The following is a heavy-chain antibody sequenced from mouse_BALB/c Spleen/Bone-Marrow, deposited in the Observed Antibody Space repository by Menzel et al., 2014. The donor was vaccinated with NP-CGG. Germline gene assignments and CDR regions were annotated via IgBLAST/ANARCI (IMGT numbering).Heavy chain of an antibody. CDR2: INPSSGYT. Sequence: LKESGAELARPGASVKMSCKASGYTXTNYTMHWVNQRPGQGLEWIGYINPSSGYTNYNQKFKDTATLTADKSSXTAYMQLSSLTSADSAVYYCARGKTGFYGMDYWGQGASVTVSS. CDR1: GYTXTNYT. CDR3: ARGKTGFYGMDY. D-gene: IGHD4-1*01. V-gene: IGHV1-4*01. J-gene: IGHJ4*01.